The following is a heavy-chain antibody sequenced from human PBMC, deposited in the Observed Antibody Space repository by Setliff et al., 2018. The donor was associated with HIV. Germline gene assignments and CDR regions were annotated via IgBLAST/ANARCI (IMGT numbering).Heavy chain of an antibody. J-gene: IGHJ4*02. CDR3: ARSHEYGGSSAY. D-gene: IGHD1-26*01. Sequence: SVKVSCKVSGDTSSSYTISWVRQAPGQGLEWVGGIIALVGTTSYAQKFQDRVTLTTDDSTNTAYMELSSLRSEDTAMYYCARSHEYGGSSAYWGQGTLVTVSS. CDR2: IIALVGTT. V-gene: IGHV1-69*16. CDR1: GDTSSSYT.